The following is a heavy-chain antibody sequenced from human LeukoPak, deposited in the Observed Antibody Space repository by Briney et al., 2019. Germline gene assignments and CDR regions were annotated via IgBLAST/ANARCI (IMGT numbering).Heavy chain of an antibody. CDR1: GGSISSSSYY. D-gene: IGHD1-7*01. V-gene: IGHV4-39*01. J-gene: IGHJ4*02. CDR3: ARHKSGTTRY. CDR2: IYYSGST. Sequence: SETLSLTCTVSGGSISSSSYYWGWIRQPPGKGLEWIGSIYYSGSTYYNPSLKSRVTISVDTSKDQFSLKLSSVTAADTAVYYCARHKSGTTRYWGQGTLVTVSS.